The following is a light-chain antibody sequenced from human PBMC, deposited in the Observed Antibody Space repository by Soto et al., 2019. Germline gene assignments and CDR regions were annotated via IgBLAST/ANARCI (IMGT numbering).Light chain of an antibody. Sequence: QSVLTPPPSACGSPGQSVTISCTGTRSDVASYNYVSWYQQPPGKAPKLMIYEVSKRPSGVPDRFSGSTSGNLAFLTVSLLQAPDVADYAFSSDAGTFNYVLGTGTEGTV. V-gene: IGLV2-8*01. CDR3: SSDAGTFNYV. CDR1: RSDVASYNY. J-gene: IGLJ1*01. CDR2: EVS.